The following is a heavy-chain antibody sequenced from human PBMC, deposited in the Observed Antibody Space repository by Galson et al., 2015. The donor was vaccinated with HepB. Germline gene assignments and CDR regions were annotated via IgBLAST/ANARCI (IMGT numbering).Heavy chain of an antibody. J-gene: IGHJ4*02. V-gene: IGHV1-69-2*01. CDR1: GYSFTDYY. Sequence: VKVSCKASGYSFTDYYIHWVQQAPGKGLEWMGFVDPEDGETIYSQKFQGRVTITADTSTDTVYMELSSLRSEDTAIYFCEVGSHNYEDSSVYLDYWGQGTLVTVSS. CDR2: VDPEDGET. D-gene: IGHD3-16*01. CDR3: EVGSHNYEDSSVYLDY.